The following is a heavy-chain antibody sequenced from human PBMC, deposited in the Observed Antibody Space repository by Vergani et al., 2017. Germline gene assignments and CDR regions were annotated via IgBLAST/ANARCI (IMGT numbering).Heavy chain of an antibody. CDR1: GASIRSSNYY. D-gene: IGHD4-23*01. CDR3: ARHSTVDGLVRLAWTDP. CDR2: IYYSGST. J-gene: IGHJ5*02. Sequence: QLHLQESGPGLVKPSATLSLTCSVSGASIRSSNYYWGWIRQPPGKGLEWIASIYYSGSTYYTPSRKSRVSISEDTSKNQFALKRSSVTAADAAVYFCARHSTVDGLVRLAWTDPWCRESLVTVSS. V-gene: IGHV4-39*01.